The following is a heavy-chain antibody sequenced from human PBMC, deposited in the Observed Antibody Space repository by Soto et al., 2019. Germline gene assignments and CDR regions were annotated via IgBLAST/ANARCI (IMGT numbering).Heavy chain of an antibody. CDR2: IYWDDDK. J-gene: IGHJ6*02. CDR1: GFSLSTTGVG. CDR3: VQSRCGGDCLQSYSSHSYYGLDV. D-gene: IGHD2-21*02. Sequence: QNTLKESGPTLVKPTQTLTLTCTFSGFSLSTTGVGVGWIRQPPGKALEWLALIYWDDDKRYNPSLNSRLTITKDTSKNQVVLAMTNMDPVDTATFYCVQSRCGGDCLQSYSSHSYYGLDVWGQGTTVTVSS. V-gene: IGHV2-5*02.